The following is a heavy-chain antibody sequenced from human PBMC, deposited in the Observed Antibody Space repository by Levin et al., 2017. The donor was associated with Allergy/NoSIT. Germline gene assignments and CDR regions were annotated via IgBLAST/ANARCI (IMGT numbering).Heavy chain of an antibody. CDR3: ARVVLTGYYPFDY. J-gene: IGHJ4*02. D-gene: IGHD3-9*01. CDR1: GGSFSGSY. CDR2: INHSGST. Sequence: SQTLSLTCAVYGGSFSGSYWSWIRQPPGKGLEWIGEINHSGSTNYNPSLKSRVTISVDTSKNQFSLKLSSVTAADTAVYYCARVVLTGYYPFDYWGQGTLVTVSS. V-gene: IGHV4-34*01.